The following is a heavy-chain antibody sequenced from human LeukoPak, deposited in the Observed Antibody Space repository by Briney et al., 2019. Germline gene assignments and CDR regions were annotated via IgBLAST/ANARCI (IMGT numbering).Heavy chain of an antibody. Sequence: SVKVSCKASGGTLSSYAISWVRQAPGQGLEWSGGIIPIFGTANYAQKLQGRVTITADKSTSTAYMELSSLRSEDTAGYYCATRPRTEYYLDVWGKGTTVTVSS. CDR1: GGTLSSYA. V-gene: IGHV1-69*06. J-gene: IGHJ6*03. CDR3: ATRPRTEYYLDV. CDR2: IIPIFGTA.